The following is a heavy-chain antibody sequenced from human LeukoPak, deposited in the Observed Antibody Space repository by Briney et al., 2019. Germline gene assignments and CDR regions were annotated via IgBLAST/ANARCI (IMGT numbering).Heavy chain of an antibody. V-gene: IGHV3-30*04. CDR2: ISYDGSDK. D-gene: IGHD1-26*01. Sequence: GGSLRLSCAASGFTFSSYAIHWVRQAPGKGLEWVAIISYDGSDKYYADSVKGRFTISRDNSKNTLYLQMNSLRGEDTAVYYCARVFSGSLGPRGALGYWGQGTLVTVSS. CDR3: ARVFSGSLGPRGALGY. J-gene: IGHJ4*02. CDR1: GFTFSSYA.